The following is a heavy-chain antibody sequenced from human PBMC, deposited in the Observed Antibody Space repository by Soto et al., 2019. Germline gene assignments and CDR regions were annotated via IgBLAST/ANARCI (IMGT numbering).Heavy chain of an antibody. V-gene: IGHV3-30-3*01. J-gene: IGHJ6*02. D-gene: IGHD7-27*01. Sequence: QVQLVESGGGVVQPGRSLRLSCAASGFTFSSYAMHWVRQAPGKGLEWVAVISYDGSNKYYADSVKGRFTISRDNPKNTLYLQTNSLRAEDTAVYYCARPNRHYYYYGMDVWGQGTTVTVSS. CDR2: ISYDGSNK. CDR3: ARPNRHYYYYGMDV. CDR1: GFTFSSYA.